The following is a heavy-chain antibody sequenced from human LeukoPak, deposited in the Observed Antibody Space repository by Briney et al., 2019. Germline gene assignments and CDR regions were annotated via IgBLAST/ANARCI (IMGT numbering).Heavy chain of an antibody. D-gene: IGHD3-10*01. CDR2: IRYDGSNK. CDR1: GFTFSSYG. CDR3: AKDSSPWFGELLGWFDP. V-gene: IGHV3-30*02. J-gene: IGHJ5*02. Sequence: GGSLRLSCAASGFTFSSYGMHWVRQAPGKGLEWVAFIRYDGSNKYYADSVKGRFTISRDNSKNTLYLQMNGLRAEDRALYYCAKDSSPWFGELLGWFDPWGQGTLVTVSS.